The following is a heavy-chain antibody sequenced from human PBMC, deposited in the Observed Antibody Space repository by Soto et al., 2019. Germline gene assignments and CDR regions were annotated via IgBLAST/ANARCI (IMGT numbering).Heavy chain of an antibody. CDR1: GGSISSGGYY. CDR3: ERHYAGNPNWFDT. CDR2: IYYSGST. J-gene: IGHJ5*02. D-gene: IGHD6-13*01. Sequence: SETLSLTCTVSGGSISSGGYYWSWIRQHPGRGLEWIGYIYYSGSTYYNPSLKSRVTISVDTSKNQFSLKLSSVTAADTAVYYCERHYAGNPNWFDTWRQGTLVTVSS. V-gene: IGHV4-31*03.